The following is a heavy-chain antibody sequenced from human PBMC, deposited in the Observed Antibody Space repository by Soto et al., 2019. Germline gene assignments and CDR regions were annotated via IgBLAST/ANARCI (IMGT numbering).Heavy chain of an antibody. J-gene: IGHJ4*02. Sequence: EVQLLESGGGLVQPGGSLRLSCAASGFTFSSQTMSWVRQAPGKGLEWVSVISSSGSTSYTDSVESRFTISKDSSKNTLYLQLNSLRVEDTAVYYCAKGARDVDSWGQGTLVTVSS. D-gene: IGHD5-12*01. CDR3: AKGARDVDS. CDR2: ISSSGST. V-gene: IGHV3-23*01. CDR1: GFTFSSQT.